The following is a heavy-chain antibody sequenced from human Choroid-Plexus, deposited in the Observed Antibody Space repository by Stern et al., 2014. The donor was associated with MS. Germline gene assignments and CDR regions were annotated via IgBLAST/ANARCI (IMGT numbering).Heavy chain of an antibody. J-gene: IGHJ5*02. Sequence: MQLVESGGGVVQPGRPLRLSCVASGFTFGSCAMPWVRQAPGKGLEWVAGVSYDGSNKYYADSVKGRFTISRDNSQNTLYMQMSSLRPEDTAVYYCAKDRHYLTYFFDHWGQGSLVTVSS. CDR1: GFTFGSCA. CDR3: AKDRHYLTYFFDH. CDR2: VSYDGSNK. V-gene: IGHV3-30*18. D-gene: IGHD2/OR15-2a*01.